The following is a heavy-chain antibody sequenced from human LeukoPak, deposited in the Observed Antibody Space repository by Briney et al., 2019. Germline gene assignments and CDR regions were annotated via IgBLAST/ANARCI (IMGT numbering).Heavy chain of an antibody. CDR2: IYWNGDFT. CDR3: TRLSGIVVAGAFDY. V-gene: IGHV3-20*04. Sequence: GGSLRLSCAASGFTFDDHGMSWVRQVPGKGLEWVSSIYWNGDFTTYAESVKGRFTISRDNAKTSLYLQMDSLRVEDTAFYYCTRLSGIVVAGAFDYWGQGNLVTVSS. CDR1: GFTFDDHG. J-gene: IGHJ4*02. D-gene: IGHD6-19*01.